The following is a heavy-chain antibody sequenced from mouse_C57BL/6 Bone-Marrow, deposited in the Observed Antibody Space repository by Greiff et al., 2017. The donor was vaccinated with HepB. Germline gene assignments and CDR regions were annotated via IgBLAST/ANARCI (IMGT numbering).Heavy chain of an antibody. CDR1: GYTFTSYW. CDR3: ARGFYYYGSSSYAMDY. J-gene: IGHJ4*01. D-gene: IGHD1-1*01. Sequence: QVQLQQPGAELVKPGASVKMSCKASGYTFTSYWITWVKQRPGQGLEWIGDIYPGSGSTNYNEKFKSKATLTVDTSSSTAYMQLSSLTSEDSAVYYCARGFYYYGSSSYAMDYWGQGTSVTVSS. CDR2: IYPGSGST. V-gene: IGHV1-55*01.